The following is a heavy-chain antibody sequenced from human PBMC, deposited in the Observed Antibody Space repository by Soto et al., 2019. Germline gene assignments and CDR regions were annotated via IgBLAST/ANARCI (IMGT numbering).Heavy chain of an antibody. CDR3: ARHMRYAGVVVATPGWFDP. J-gene: IGHJ5*02. D-gene: IGHD2-15*01. Sequence: SETLSLTCTVSGGSISSYYWSWIRQPPGKGLEWIGYIYYSGSTNYNPSLKSRVTISVEPSKNQFSLKLSSVTAADTAVYYWARHMRYAGVVVATPGWFDPWGQGTLVTVSS. CDR2: IYYSGST. CDR1: GGSISSYY. V-gene: IGHV4-59*08.